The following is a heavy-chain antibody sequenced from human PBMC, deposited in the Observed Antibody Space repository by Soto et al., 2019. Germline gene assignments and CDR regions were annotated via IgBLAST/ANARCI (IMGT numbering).Heavy chain of an antibody. V-gene: IGHV3-30*03. D-gene: IGHD1-7*01. CDR2: ISYDGSNK. CDR3: ATSRGLNWNYFAPFDP. CDR1: GFTFSSYG. Sequence: PGGSLRLSCAASGFTFSSYGMHWVRQAPGKGLEWVAVISYDGSNKYYADSVKGRFTISRDNSKNTLYLQMNSLRAEDTAVYYCATSRGLNWNYFAPFDPWGQGTLVTVSS. J-gene: IGHJ5*02.